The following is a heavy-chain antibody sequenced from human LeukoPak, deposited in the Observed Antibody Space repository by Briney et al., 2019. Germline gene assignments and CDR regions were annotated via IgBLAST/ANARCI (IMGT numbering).Heavy chain of an antibody. Sequence: GSLRLSCVASGFTFSASYMTWVRQPPGKGLEWIGNIYYGENTYYNPSLKSRVTISIDTSKNQFYLKLSSLTAADTAVYYCARRDDSSGYHKIFDYWGPGTLVTVSS. V-gene: IGHV4-59*04. J-gene: IGHJ4*02. CDR3: ARRDDSSGYHKIFDY. CDR2: IYYGENT. CDR1: GFTFSASY. D-gene: IGHD3-22*01.